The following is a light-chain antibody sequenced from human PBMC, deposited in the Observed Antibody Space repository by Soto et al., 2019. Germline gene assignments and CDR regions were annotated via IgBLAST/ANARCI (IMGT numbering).Light chain of an antibody. Sequence: QSALTQPPSVSGSPGQSVTISCTGTSSDVGSYNRVSWYQQPPGTAPKLMIYEVSNRPSGVPDRFSGSKSGNTASLTISGLQAEDEADYYCGSYTSSSTNVVFGGGTKLTVL. CDR2: EVS. V-gene: IGLV2-18*02. CDR3: GSYTSSSTNVV. CDR1: SSDVGSYNR. J-gene: IGLJ2*01.